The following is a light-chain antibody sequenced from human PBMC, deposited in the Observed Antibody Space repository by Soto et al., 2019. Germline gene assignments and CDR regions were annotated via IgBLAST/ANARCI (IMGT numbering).Light chain of an antibody. CDR1: QSVSSN. CDR3: QQYNNWPYT. CDR2: AAS. Sequence: EIVMTQSPATLSVSPGERATLSCRVSQSVSSNLAWYQQKPGQGPRLLIYAASTRATGIPARFSGSGSGTEFTLTISSLQSEDFAVYHCQQYNNWPYTFGQGTKLEMK. J-gene: IGKJ2*01. V-gene: IGKV3-15*01.